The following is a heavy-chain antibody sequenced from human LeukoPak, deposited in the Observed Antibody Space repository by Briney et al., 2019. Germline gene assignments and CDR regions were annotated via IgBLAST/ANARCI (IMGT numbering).Heavy chain of an antibody. V-gene: IGHV4-61*02. CDR3: AREQGALDY. J-gene: IGHJ4*02. Sequence: SETLSLTCTVSGGSISSGSYYWSWIRQPAGKGLEWIGRIYTSGYTNYNPSLKSRVTIPVDTSKNQFSLKLSSATAADTAVYYCAREQGALDYWGQGALVTVSS. CDR1: GGSISSGSYY. CDR2: IYTSGYT.